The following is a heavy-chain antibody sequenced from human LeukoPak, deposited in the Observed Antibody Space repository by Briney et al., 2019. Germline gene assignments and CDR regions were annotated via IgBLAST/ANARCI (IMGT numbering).Heavy chain of an antibody. CDR2: IHSDGRST. Sequence: GGSLRLSCAASGFTFSAYWMHWVRQAPGKGLVWVSRIHSDGRSTSYADSVNGRFTISRDNAKNTLYLQMNSLRAEDTAVYYCARDRPGNTAIDYWGQGTLVTVSS. D-gene: IGHD5-18*01. CDR1: GFTFSAYW. V-gene: IGHV3-74*01. CDR3: ARDRPGNTAIDY. J-gene: IGHJ4*02.